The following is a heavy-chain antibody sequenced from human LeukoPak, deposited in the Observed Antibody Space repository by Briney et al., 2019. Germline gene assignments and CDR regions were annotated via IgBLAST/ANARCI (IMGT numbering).Heavy chain of an antibody. D-gene: IGHD3-22*01. Sequence: SQTLSLTCTVSSASISSGSLYWNWIRQPAGKGLEWIGRVYTSGTTNYNPSLKSRVTISVDTSKNHFSLKLSSVTAADTAVYYCARSPDYDSTGYDYWGQGTLVTVSS. CDR3: ARSPDYDSTGYDY. J-gene: IGHJ4*02. CDR2: VYTSGTT. CDR1: SASISSGSLY. V-gene: IGHV4-61*02.